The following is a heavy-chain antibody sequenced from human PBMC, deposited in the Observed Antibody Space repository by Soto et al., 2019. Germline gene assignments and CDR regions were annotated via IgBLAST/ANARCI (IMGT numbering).Heavy chain of an antibody. D-gene: IGHD6-6*01. Sequence: SETLSLTCTVSGGSISSYYWSWIRQPPGKGLEWIGYIYYSGSTNYNPSLKSRVTISVDTSKNQFSLKLSSVTAADTAVYYCARVVAARYYYYYGMDVWGQGTTVTVSS. CDR1: GGSISSYY. CDR3: ARVVAARYYYYYGMDV. J-gene: IGHJ6*02. V-gene: IGHV4-59*01. CDR2: IYYSGST.